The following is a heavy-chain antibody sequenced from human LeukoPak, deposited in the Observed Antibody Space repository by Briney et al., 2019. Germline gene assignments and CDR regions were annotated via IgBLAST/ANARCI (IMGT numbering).Heavy chain of an antibody. CDR2: IYPGDSDT. CDR3: ARSPYSSSWYANWFDP. J-gene: IGHJ5*02. CDR1: GYSFTSYW. Sequence: GESLKISCKGSGYSFTSYWIGWVRQMPGKGLEWMGIIYPGDSDTRYSPSFQGQVTISADKSISTAYLQWSGLKASDTAMYYCARSPYSSSWYANWFDPWGQGTLVTVSS. D-gene: IGHD6-13*01. V-gene: IGHV5-51*01.